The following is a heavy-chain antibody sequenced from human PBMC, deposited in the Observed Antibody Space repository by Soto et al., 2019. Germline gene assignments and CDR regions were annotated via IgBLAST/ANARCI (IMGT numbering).Heavy chain of an antibody. CDR1: GGSISSYY. J-gene: IGHJ5*02. D-gene: IGHD4-17*01. CDR2: IYYSGST. CDR3: ARHPTTERWFDP. Sequence: PSETLSLTCTVSGGSISSYYWSWIRQPPGKGLEWIGYIYYSGSTNYNPSLKSRVTISVDTSKNQFSLKLSSVTAADTAVYYCARHPTTERWFDPWGQGTLVTVSS. V-gene: IGHV4-59*08.